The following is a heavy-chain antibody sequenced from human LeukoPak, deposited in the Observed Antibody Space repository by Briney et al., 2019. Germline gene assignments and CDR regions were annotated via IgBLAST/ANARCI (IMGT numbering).Heavy chain of an antibody. CDR3: AKDYYDYVWGSYRPYYFDY. CDR1: GFTFSSYA. D-gene: IGHD3-16*02. V-gene: IGHV3-23*01. J-gene: IGHJ4*02. Sequence: GGSLRLSCAASGFTFSSYAITWVRQAPGKGPEWVSAVSSNGAKTYYADSVKGRFTISRDNYKNMVFLQMNSLRAEDTAVYYCAKDYYDYVWGSYRPYYFDYWGQGTLVTVSS. CDR2: VSSNGAKT.